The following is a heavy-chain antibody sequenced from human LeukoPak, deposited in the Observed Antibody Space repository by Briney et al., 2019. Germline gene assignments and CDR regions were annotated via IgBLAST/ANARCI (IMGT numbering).Heavy chain of an antibody. CDR1: GFTFSSYW. CDR3: ARAGFTYYYDSSGYTKFDY. D-gene: IGHD3-22*01. J-gene: IGHJ4*02. CDR2: IKQDGSEK. Sequence: GGSLRLSCAASGFTFSSYWMSWVRQAPGKGLEWVANIKQDGSEKYYVDSVKGRFTISRDNAKNSLYLQMNSLRAEDTAVYSCARAGFTYYYDSSGYTKFDYWGQGTLVTVSS. V-gene: IGHV3-7*01.